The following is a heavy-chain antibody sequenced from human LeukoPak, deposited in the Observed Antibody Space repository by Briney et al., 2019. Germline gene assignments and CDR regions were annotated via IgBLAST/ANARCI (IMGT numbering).Heavy chain of an antibody. J-gene: IGHJ4*02. CDR3: ARGLDSSGWPPFDY. V-gene: IGHV1-2*02. CDR2: INPNGGGT. D-gene: IGHD6-19*01. CDR1: GYTFTGYY. Sequence: ASAKVSCKASGYTFTGYYMHWVRQAPGQGLEWMGWINPNGGGTNYAQKFQGRVTMTRDTSISTAYMELSRLRSDDTAVYYCARGLDSSGWPPFDYWGQGTLVTVSS.